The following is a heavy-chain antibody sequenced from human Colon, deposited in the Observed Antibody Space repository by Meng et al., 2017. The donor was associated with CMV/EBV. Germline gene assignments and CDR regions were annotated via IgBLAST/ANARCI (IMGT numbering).Heavy chain of an antibody. CDR1: GFTFSDYD. J-gene: IGHJ3*02. V-gene: IGHV3-30*02. CDR2: IRYDGSNK. D-gene: IGHD6-6*01. CDR3: ATSLKQLAYDAFDI. Sequence: GESPKISWAASGFTFSDYDMRWIRQAPGKGLEWVAFIRYDGSNKYYSDSVKGRFPISRVNSKNTLYLQMNSLRAEGTALYSCATSLKQLAYDAFDIWGQGTMVTVSS.